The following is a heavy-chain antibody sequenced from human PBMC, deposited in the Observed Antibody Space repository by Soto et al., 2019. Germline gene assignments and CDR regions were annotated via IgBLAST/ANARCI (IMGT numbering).Heavy chain of an antibody. CDR2: ISSSSSTI. J-gene: IGHJ4*02. CDR1: GFTFSSYS. V-gene: IGHV3-48*01. CDR3: ARGTPAGGDYIYYFDY. D-gene: IGHD2-21*02. Sequence: PGGSLRLSCAASGFTFSSYSMNWVRQAPGKGLEWVSYISSSSSTIYYADSVKGRFTISRDNAKNSLYLQMNSLRAEDTAVYYCARGTPAGGDYIYYFDYWGQGTLVTVSS.